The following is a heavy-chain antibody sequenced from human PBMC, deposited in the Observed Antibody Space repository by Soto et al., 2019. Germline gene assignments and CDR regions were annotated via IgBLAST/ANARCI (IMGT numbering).Heavy chain of an antibody. V-gene: IGHV4-39*01. D-gene: IGHD3-3*01. CDR1: NGSISSKSPY. CDR2: GKNRGTT. Sequence: SETLSLTCTVSNGSISSKSPYCGWMRQTQWKGLEWLGVGKNRGTTNYHPTLKRRVNISVGPAKVQFCRRLSAVTAADSAVYYCAGILPHFWSGYFYSWGQGALVTVAS. J-gene: IGHJ4*02. CDR3: AGILPHFWSGYFYS.